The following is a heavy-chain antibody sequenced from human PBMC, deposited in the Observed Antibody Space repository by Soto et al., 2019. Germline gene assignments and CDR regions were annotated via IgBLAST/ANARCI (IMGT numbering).Heavy chain of an antibody. D-gene: IGHD6-13*01. CDR1: GVTFSSYA. V-gene: IGHV3-23*01. Sequence: EVQLLESGGGLVQPGGSLRLSCAASGVTFSSYAMSWVRQAPGKGLEWVSAISGSGGSTYYADSVKGRFTLSRENSQNTLDLQMNSLRAEDTAVYYCAKIPHSSSWYLDAFDIWGQGTMVTCSS. CDR2: ISGSGGST. J-gene: IGHJ3*02. CDR3: AKIPHSSSWYLDAFDI.